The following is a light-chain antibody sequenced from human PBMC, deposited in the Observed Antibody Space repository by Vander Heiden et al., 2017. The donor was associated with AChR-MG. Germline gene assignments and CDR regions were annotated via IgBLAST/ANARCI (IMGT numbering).Light chain of an antibody. J-gene: IGKJ2*01. CDR2: ESS. V-gene: IGKV3-11*01. CDR1: QSISSY. CDR3: QQRSNPHT. Sequence: DIVLTQSPALLSLSPGDRASLSCRASQSISSYLAWYQQKRRQAPRLLFYESSSRATSIPARFSGSWSGTYFTLIIRSLEPEDAAFYYCQQRSNPHTFGQGTRLEIK.